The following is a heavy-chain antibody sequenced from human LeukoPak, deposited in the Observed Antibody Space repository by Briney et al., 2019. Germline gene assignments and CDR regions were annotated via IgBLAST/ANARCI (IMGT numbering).Heavy chain of an antibody. Sequence: SETLSLTCAVYGGSFSGYYWSWIRQPPGKGLEWIGSIYYSGSTYYNPSLKSRVTISVDTSKNQFSLKLSSVTAADTAVYYCARLDYYDSSGYYYARSGIDYWGQGTLVTVSS. CDR3: ARLDYYDSSGYYYARSGIDY. J-gene: IGHJ4*02. V-gene: IGHV4-34*01. D-gene: IGHD3-22*01. CDR1: GGSFSGYY. CDR2: IYYSGST.